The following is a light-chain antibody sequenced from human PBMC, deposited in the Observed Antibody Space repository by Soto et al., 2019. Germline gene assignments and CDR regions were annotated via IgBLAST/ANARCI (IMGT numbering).Light chain of an antibody. CDR1: QSVSDNY. Sequence: EMVVTQSPDTLSLSPGERVTLFCRASQSVSDNYLAWYQQKPGQAPRLLIYGASNRATGIPDRFTGAGSGTDFTLTISRLEPEDFAVYYCQQYNNWPRTFGQGTKVDI. V-gene: IGKV3-20*01. J-gene: IGKJ1*01. CDR3: QQYNNWPRT. CDR2: GAS.